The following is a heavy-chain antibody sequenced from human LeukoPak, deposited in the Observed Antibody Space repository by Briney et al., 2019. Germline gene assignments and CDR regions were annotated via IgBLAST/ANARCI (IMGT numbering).Heavy chain of an antibody. V-gene: IGHV1-69*13. Sequence: SVKVSCKPSGGTFSSYAVSWVRQAPGQGLEWMGGIIPIFGTADYAQKFQGRVTIPADESTSTAYMELSSLRSEDTAVYYCARARYCSSTSCYTDIAWGYYYYYGMDVWGQGTTVTVSS. CDR2: IIPIFGTA. CDR3: ARARYCSSTSCYTDIAWGYYYYYGMDV. D-gene: IGHD2-2*02. CDR1: GGTFSSYA. J-gene: IGHJ6*02.